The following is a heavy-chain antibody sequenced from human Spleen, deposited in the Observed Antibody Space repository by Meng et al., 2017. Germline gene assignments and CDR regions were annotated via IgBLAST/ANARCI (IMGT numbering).Heavy chain of an antibody. D-gene: IGHD2-15*01. J-gene: IGHJ4*02. CDR3: ARDLGYCSGGSCYQSPFDY. V-gene: IGHV3-48*03. Sequence: GGSLRLSCAASGFTFSSYEMNWVRQAPGKGLEWVSYISGSGGTIYYADSVKGRFTISRDNAKNSLYLQMNSLRAEDTAVYYCARDLGYCSGGSCYQSPFDYWGQGTLVTVSS. CDR2: ISGSGGTI. CDR1: GFTFSSYE.